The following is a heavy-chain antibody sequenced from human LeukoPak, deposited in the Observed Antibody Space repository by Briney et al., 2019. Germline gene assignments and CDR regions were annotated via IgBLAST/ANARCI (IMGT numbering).Heavy chain of an antibody. Sequence: GGSLRLSCAASGFTFSSLWMHWVRQAPGKGLVWVSRINSDGKITIYADSVKGRFTVSRDNAKNTLYLQVNNLRAEDTAVYYCARGPSSNWSGLDFWGQGTLLTVSS. CDR2: INSDGKIT. CDR3: ARGPSSNWSGLDF. D-gene: IGHD6-13*01. V-gene: IGHV3-74*01. J-gene: IGHJ4*02. CDR1: GFTFSSLW.